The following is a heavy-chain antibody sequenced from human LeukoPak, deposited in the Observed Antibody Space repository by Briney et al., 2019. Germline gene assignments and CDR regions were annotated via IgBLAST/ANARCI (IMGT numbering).Heavy chain of an antibody. V-gene: IGHV1-18*01. J-gene: IGHJ4*02. D-gene: IGHD5-18*01. CDR2: ISAYNGNT. Sequence: ASVKVSCKASGYTFTSYGISWVRQAPGQGLEWMGWISAYNGNTNYAQKLQGRVTMTTDPSTSTAYMELRSLRSDDTAVYYCARARRIQLWLEGPSDYWGQGTLVTVSS. CDR1: GYTFTSYG. CDR3: ARARRIQLWLEGPSDY.